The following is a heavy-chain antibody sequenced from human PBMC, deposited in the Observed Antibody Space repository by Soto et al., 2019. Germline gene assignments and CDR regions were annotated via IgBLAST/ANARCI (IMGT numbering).Heavy chain of an antibody. V-gene: IGHV3-30*03. Sequence: PGGSLRLSCAASGFTFSSYGMHWVRQAPGKGLEWVAVISYDGRDKYFVDSVKGRFTISRGNAKKSLYLQMNSLRVEDTAVYYCARELTTAVVNYGMDVWGQGTTVTVSS. CDR2: ISYDGRDK. CDR3: ARELTTAVVNYGMDV. D-gene: IGHD4-4*01. J-gene: IGHJ6*02. CDR1: GFTFSSYG.